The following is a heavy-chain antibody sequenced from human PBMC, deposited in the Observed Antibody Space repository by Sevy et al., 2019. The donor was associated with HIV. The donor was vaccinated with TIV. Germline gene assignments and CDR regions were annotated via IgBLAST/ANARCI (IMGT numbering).Heavy chain of an antibody. CDR2: IWYDGSIK. J-gene: IGHJ4*02. CDR1: GFTFNGYA. CDR3: ARDFGGESVVATMYRFDY. V-gene: IGHV3-33*01. Sequence: GGSLRLSCAASGFTFNGYAMHWVRQAPGKGLEWVAVIWYDGSIKYYVDSVKGRFTISRDNSRNTLYLQMNSLRAEDTARHDCARDFGGESVVATMYRFDYWGQGALVTVSS. D-gene: IGHD2-21*02.